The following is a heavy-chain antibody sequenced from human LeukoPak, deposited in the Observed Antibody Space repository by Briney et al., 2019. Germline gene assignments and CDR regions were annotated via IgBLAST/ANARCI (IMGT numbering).Heavy chain of an antibody. CDR2: ISGNNGNT. V-gene: IGHV1-18*01. CDR1: GYTFTSYG. J-gene: IGHJ6*02. Sequence: ASVKVSCKASGYTFTSYGISWVRHAPGQGLGWMGWISGNNGNTNYAQKFQGRVTLTTDTSTTTAYMEVRSLRSDDTAVYYCGRITNYYYEGMDVWGQGATVTVSS. CDR3: GRITNYYYEGMDV.